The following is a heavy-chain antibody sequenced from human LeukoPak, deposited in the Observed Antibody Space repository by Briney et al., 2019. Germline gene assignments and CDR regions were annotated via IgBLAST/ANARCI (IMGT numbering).Heavy chain of an antibody. Sequence: PGGSLRLSCAASGFTFSSFWMTWVRQAPGKGLEWVGNIKRDGSEKNYADSVRGRFTISRDNAKNSLYLQMNSLRAEDTAVYYCARDGGNTGYDPFDYWGQGTLVTVSS. D-gene: IGHD5-12*01. CDR2: IKRDGSEK. CDR1: GFTFSSFW. CDR3: ARDGGNTGYDPFDY. J-gene: IGHJ4*02. V-gene: IGHV3-7*03.